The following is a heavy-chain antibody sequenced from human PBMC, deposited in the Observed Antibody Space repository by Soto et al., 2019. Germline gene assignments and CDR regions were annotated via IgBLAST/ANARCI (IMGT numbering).Heavy chain of an antibody. D-gene: IGHD2-2*02. Sequence: SVKVSCKASGGTFSSYAISWVRQAPGQGLEWMGGIIPIFGTANYAQKFQGRVTITADESTSTAYMELSSLRSEDTAVYYCALIGSACSCNSCDTYFDYWGKGTLVNAPQ. CDR2: IIPIFGTA. CDR3: ALIGSACSCNSCDTYFDY. V-gene: IGHV1-69*13. J-gene: IGHJ4*02. CDR1: GGTFSSYA.